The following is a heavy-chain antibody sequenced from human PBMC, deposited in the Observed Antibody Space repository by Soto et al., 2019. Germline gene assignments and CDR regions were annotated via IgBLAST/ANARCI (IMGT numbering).Heavy chain of an antibody. CDR1: GFTFSSYA. J-gene: IGHJ4*02. CDR2: ISGSGGSI. Sequence: LRLSCAASGFTFSSYAMSWVRQAPGKGLEWVSAISGSGGSIYYADSVKGRFTISRDNSKNTLYLQMNSLRAEDTAVYYCARVDTAMVFDYWGQGTLVTVSS. D-gene: IGHD5-18*01. V-gene: IGHV3-23*01. CDR3: ARVDTAMVFDY.